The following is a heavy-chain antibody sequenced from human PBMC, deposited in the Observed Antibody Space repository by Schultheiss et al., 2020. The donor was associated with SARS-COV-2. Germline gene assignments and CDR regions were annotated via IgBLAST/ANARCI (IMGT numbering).Heavy chain of an antibody. Sequence: SETLSLTCTVSGGSISSSSYYWGWIRQPPGKGLEWIGSIYYSGSTNYNPSLKSRVTLLVDTSKNQFSLKLSSVTAADTAVYYCARDRDYGDYLDGMDVWGQGTTVTVSS. CDR3: ARDRDYGDYLDGMDV. V-gene: IGHV4-39*07. J-gene: IGHJ6*02. CDR2: IYYSGST. CDR1: GGSISSSSYY. D-gene: IGHD4-17*01.